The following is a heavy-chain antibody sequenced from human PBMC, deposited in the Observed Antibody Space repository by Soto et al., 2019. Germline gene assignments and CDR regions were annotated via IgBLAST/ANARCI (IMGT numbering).Heavy chain of an antibody. J-gene: IGHJ4*02. Sequence: GGSLRLSCAASGFTFSSYAMSWVRQAPGKGLEWVSAISGSGGSTYYADSVKGRFTISRDNSKNTLYLQMNSLRAEDTAVYYCAKDRNTMVRGVILLIDYWGQGTLVTVSS. V-gene: IGHV3-23*01. D-gene: IGHD3-10*01. CDR2: ISGSGGST. CDR3: AKDRNTMVRGVILLIDY. CDR1: GFTFSSYA.